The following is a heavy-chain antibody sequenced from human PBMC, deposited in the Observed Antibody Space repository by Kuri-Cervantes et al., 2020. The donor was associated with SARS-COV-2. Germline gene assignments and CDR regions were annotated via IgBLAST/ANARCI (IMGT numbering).Heavy chain of an antibody. CDR1: GYTFTSYD. V-gene: IGHV1-46*01. D-gene: IGHD7-27*01. Sequence: ASVKVSCKASGYTFTSYDINWVRQATGQGLEWMGIINPSGGSTSYAQKFQGRVTMTRDTSTSTVYMELSSLRPEDTAIYYCARESGVNPDLQDYYYYAMDVWGQGTPVPVSS. CDR2: INPSGGST. J-gene: IGHJ6*02. CDR3: ARESGVNPDLQDYYYYAMDV.